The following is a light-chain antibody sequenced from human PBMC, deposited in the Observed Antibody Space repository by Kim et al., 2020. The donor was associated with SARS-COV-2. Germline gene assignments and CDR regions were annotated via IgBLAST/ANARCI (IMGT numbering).Light chain of an antibody. CDR1: TIASKS. J-gene: IGLJ3*02. Sequence: SYELTQPPSVSVAPGQTARIPCGGNTIASKSVHWYQQKPGQAPVLVIYYDSDRPSGIPERFSGSTSGNTATLTISRVEAGDEADYYCHLWDSSSAHRVFG. V-gene: IGLV3-21*04. CDR2: YDS. CDR3: HLWDSSSAHRV.